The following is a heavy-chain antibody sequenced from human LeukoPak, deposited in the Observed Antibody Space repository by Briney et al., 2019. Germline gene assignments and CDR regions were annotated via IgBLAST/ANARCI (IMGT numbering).Heavy chain of an antibody. V-gene: IGHV3-20*04. CDR3: ARVLLGYYDSSGYIDY. CDR2: INWNGGST. Sequence: GGSLRLSCAASGFTFDDYGMSWVRQAPGKGLEWVSGINWNGGSTGYADSVEGRFAISRDNAKNSLYLQMNSLRAEDTALYYCARVLLGYYDSSGYIDYWGQGTLVTVSS. CDR1: GFTFDDYG. J-gene: IGHJ4*02. D-gene: IGHD3-22*01.